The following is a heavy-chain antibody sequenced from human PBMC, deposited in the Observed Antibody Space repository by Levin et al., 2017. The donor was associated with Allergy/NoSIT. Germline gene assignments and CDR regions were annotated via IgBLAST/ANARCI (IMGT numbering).Heavy chain of an antibody. V-gene: IGHV3-9*01. CDR3: AKDTGYSYGLYYFDY. CDR1: GFTFDDYA. J-gene: IGHJ4*02. CDR2: ISWNSGSI. D-gene: IGHD5-18*01. Sequence: SCAASGFTFDDYAMHWVRQAPGKGLEWVSGISWNSGSIGYADSVKGRFTISRDNAKNSLYLQMNSLRAEDTALYYCAKDTGYSYGLYYFDYWGQGTLVTVSS.